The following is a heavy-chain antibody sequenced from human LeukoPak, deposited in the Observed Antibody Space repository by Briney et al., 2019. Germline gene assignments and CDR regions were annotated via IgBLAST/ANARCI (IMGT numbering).Heavy chain of an antibody. CDR3: ARRRKRYGDYNNWFDP. CDR1: GGSFSGYY. J-gene: IGHJ5*02. CDR2: INHSGST. D-gene: IGHD4-17*01. Sequence: SETLSLTCAVYGGSFSGYYWSWIRQPPGKGLEWIGEINHSGSTNYNPSLKSRVTISVDTSKNQFSLKLSSVTAADTAVYYCARRRKRYGDYNNWFDPWGQGTLVTVSS. V-gene: IGHV4-34*01.